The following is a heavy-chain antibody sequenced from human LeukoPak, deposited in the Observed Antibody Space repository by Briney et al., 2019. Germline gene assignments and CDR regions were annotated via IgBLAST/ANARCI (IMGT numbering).Heavy chain of an antibody. CDR3: ARGIVSPRFYDYMDV. D-gene: IGHD1-26*01. Sequence: SETLSLTCTVSGGSINSGNYYWTWIRQPAGKGLEWIGRFFATGSTSSIHNPSLSGRASISVDTSKNQFSLELNSVTAADSAVYFCARGIVSPRFYDYMDVWGKGTTVTVSS. CDR1: GGSINSGNYY. J-gene: IGHJ6*03. V-gene: IGHV4-61*02. CDR2: FFATGST.